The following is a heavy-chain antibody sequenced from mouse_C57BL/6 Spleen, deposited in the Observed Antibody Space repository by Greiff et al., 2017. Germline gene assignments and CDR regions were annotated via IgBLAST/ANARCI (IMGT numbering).Heavy chain of an antibody. CDR3: ARGDYADAMDY. CDR1: GYTFTDYN. V-gene: IGHV1-18*01. J-gene: IGHJ4*01. CDR2: INPNNGGT. D-gene: IGHD2-4*01. Sequence: EVQLQQSGPELVKPGASVKIPCKASGYTFTDYNMDWVKQSPGKSLEWIGDINPNNGGTIYNQKFKGKATLTVDKSSSTAYMELRSLTSEDTAVYYCARGDYADAMDYWGQGTSVTVSS.